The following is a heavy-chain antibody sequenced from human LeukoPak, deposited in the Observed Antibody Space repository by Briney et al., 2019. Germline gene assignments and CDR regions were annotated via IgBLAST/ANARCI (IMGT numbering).Heavy chain of an antibody. CDR3: ARDLYSSSWYWDY. D-gene: IGHD6-13*01. CDR2: ISGSGGST. Sequence: GGSLRLSCAASGFTFSSYAMSWVRQAPGKGLEWVSAISGSGGSTYYADSVKGRFTISRDNAKNSLYLQMNSLRAEDTAVYYCARDLYSSSWYWDYWGQGTLVTVSS. CDR1: GFTFSSYA. J-gene: IGHJ4*02. V-gene: IGHV3-23*01.